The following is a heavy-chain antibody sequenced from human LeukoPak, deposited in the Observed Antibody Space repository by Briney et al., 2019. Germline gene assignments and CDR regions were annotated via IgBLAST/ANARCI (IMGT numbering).Heavy chain of an antibody. CDR1: GFTFSSYW. CDR2: INSDGSST. J-gene: IGHJ5*02. CDR3: ARALITMVRGVNWFDP. D-gene: IGHD3-10*01. Sequence: GGSLRLSCAASGFTFSSYWMHWVRRAPGKGLVWVSRINSDGSSTSYADSVKGRFTISRDNAKNALYLQMNSLRAEDTAVYYCARALITMVRGVNWFDPWGQGTLVTVSS. V-gene: IGHV3-74*01.